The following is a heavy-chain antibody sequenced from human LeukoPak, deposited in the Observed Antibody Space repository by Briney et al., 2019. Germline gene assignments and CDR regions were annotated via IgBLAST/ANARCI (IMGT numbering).Heavy chain of an antibody. D-gene: IGHD6-19*01. J-gene: IGHJ4*02. CDR2: IYWNDDK. CDR1: GFSLRTTGVG. CDR3: ARYSSGWYWVY. Sequence: SGPTLVNPTPTLTLTCTFSGFSLRTTGVGVGWIRQPPGKALEWLALIYWNDDKRYSPSLKTRLTITKDTSKNQVVLTMTNMDPVDTATYYCARYSSGWYWVYWGQGTLVTVSS. V-gene: IGHV2-5*01.